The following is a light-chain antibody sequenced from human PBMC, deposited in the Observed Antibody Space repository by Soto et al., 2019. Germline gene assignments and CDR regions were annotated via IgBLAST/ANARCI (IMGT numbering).Light chain of an antibody. CDR1: QSVRTY. CDR3: QQYDNSLT. J-gene: IGKJ4*02. Sequence: EIVLTQSPVTLSLSPGERATLSCRASQSVRTYLAWYQVKPGQAPRLLIYDASSRASGVPATGSVSASVTDFTLTISSLEPDDFAVFYWQQYDNSLTFGGGTMVDIK. V-gene: IGKV3-11*01. CDR2: DAS.